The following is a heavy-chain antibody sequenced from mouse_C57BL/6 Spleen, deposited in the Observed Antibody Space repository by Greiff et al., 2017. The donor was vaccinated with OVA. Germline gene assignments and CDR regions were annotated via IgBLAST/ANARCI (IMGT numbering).Heavy chain of an antibody. Sequence: VQLKQSGPELVKPGASVKIPCKASGYTFTDYNMDWVKQSHGKSLEWIGDINPNNGGTIYNQKFKGKATLTVDKSSSTAYMELRSLTSEDTAVYYCARYDYDDWFAYWGQGTLVTVSA. J-gene: IGHJ3*01. V-gene: IGHV1-18*01. D-gene: IGHD2-4*01. CDR2: INPNNGGT. CDR3: ARYDYDDWFAY. CDR1: GYTFTDYN.